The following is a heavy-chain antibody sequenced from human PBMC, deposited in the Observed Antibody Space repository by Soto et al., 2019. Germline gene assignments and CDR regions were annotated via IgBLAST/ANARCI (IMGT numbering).Heavy chain of an antibody. D-gene: IGHD3-10*01. CDR1: GFTFSSYG. CDR2: IWYDGSNK. V-gene: IGHV3-33*01. CDR3: GRDLDGSGSYYYYGMDV. J-gene: IGHJ6*02. Sequence: QVQLVESGGGVVQPGRSLRLSCAASGFTFSSYGMHWVRQAPGKGLEWVAVIWYDGSNKYYADSVKGRFTISRDNSKNTLYLQMNSLRAEDTAVYYCGRDLDGSGSYYYYGMDVWGQGTTVTVSS.